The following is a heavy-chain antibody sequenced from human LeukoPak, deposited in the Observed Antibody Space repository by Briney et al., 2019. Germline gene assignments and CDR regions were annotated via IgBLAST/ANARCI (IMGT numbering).Heavy chain of an antibody. Sequence: GGSLRLSCAASGFTFSNYWMSWVRQAPGKGLEWVANIKNDGSKKYYVDSVKGRFTISRDNAKNSLYLQMNSLRAEDTAVYYCAKDWRDYYGSGSYLGGGMDVWGQGTTVTVSS. V-gene: IGHV3-7*01. CDR1: GFTFSNYW. D-gene: IGHD3-10*01. CDR2: IKNDGSKK. J-gene: IGHJ6*02. CDR3: AKDWRDYYGSGSYLGGGMDV.